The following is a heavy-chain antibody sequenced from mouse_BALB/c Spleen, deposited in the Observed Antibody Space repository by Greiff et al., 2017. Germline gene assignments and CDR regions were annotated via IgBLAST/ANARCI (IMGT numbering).Heavy chain of an antibody. J-gene: IGHJ1*01. CDR2: IYPGSGST. CDR3: ARGGVRQYFDV. V-gene: IGHV1-55*01. CDR1: GYNFTSYW. Sequence: QVQLKQPGAELVKPGTSVKLSCKASGYNFTSYWINWVKLRPGQGLEWIGDIYPGSGSTNYNEKFKSKATLTVDTSSSTAYMQLSSLASEDSALYYGARGGVRQYFDVWGAGTTVTVSS. D-gene: IGHD2-14*01.